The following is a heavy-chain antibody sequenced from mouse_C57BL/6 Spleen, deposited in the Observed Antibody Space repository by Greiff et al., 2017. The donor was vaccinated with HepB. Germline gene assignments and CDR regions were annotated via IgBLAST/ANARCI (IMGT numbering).Heavy chain of an antibody. V-gene: IGHV1-26*01. D-gene: IGHD4-1*01. CDR3: ARNWEGEYFDY. CDR1: GYTFTDYY. Sequence: EVQLQQSGPELVKPGASVKISCKASGYTFTDYYMNWVKQSHGKSLEWIGDINPNNGGTSYNQKFKGKATLTVDKSSSTAYMELRSLTSEDSAVYYCARNWEGEYFDYWGQGTTLTVSS. J-gene: IGHJ2*01. CDR2: INPNNGGT.